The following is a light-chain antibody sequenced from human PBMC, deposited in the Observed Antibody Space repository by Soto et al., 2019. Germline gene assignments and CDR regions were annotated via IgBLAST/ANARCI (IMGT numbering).Light chain of an antibody. CDR1: QSISSW. V-gene: IGKV1-5*03. CDR3: QQYNSSSRP. CDR2: KAS. Sequence: DIQMTQSPSTLSASVGDRVTITCRASQSISSWLAWYQQKPGKAPKLLIYKASSLESGVPSRFSGSGSGTDCTLTISSLQPDDFATYYCQQYNSSSRPFGQGTKVEIK. J-gene: IGKJ1*01.